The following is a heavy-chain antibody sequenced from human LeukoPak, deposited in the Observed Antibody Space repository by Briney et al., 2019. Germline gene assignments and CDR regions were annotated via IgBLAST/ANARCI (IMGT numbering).Heavy chain of an antibody. CDR2: IYSGGET. Sequence: GGSLRLSCAASGITVGRNHMSWVRQAPGKGLEWVSVIYSGGETYYAESVKGRFTISRDNSKNTLYLQMNSLRDEDTAVYYCARDQCTSASCYSNWGQGTLVTVSS. CDR3: ARDQCTSASCYSN. V-gene: IGHV3-66*02. CDR1: GITVGRNH. D-gene: IGHD2-2*02. J-gene: IGHJ1*01.